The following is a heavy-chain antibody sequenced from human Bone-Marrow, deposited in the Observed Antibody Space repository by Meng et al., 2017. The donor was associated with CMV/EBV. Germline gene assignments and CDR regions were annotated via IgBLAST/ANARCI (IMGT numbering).Heavy chain of an antibody. CDR3: AREVEDWGEGY. CDR1: GFTFSSYW. CDR2: IKQDGSEK. V-gene: IGHV3-7*01. Sequence: LSLTCAASGFTFSSYWMSWVRQAPGKGLEWVANIKQDGSEKYYVDSVKGRFTISRDNAKNSLYLQMNSLRAEDTAVYYCAREVEDWGEGYWGQGTLVTVSS. J-gene: IGHJ4*02. D-gene: IGHD3-16*01.